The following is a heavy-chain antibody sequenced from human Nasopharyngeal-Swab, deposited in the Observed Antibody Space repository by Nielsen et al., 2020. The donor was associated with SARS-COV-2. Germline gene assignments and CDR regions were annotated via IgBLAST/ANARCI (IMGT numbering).Heavy chain of an antibody. CDR1: GYTFTGYY. D-gene: IGHD3-16*02. CDR3: ARDGFWGLRLGELSLYLAGMDV. CDR2: INPNSGGT. V-gene: IGHV1-2*02. Sequence: ASVKVSCKASGYTFTGYYMHWVRQAPGQGLEWMGWINPNSGGTNYAQKFQGRVTMTRDTSISTAYMELSRLRSDDTAVYYCARDGFWGLRLGELSLYLAGMDVWGQGTTVTVSS. J-gene: IGHJ6*02.